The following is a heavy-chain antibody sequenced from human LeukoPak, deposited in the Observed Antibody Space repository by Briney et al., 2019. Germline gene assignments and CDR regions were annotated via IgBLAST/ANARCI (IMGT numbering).Heavy chain of an antibody. D-gene: IGHD4-11*01. CDR3: ARGHYKEYFDY. CDR1: GGSISSYY. J-gene: IGHJ4*02. V-gene: IGHV4-59*01. CDR2: IYYSGST. Sequence: SETLSLTCIVSGGSISSYYWSWIRQPPGKGLEWIGYIYYSGSTNYKPSLKSRVTISVDTSKNQFSLKLSSVTAADTAVYYCARGHYKEYFDYWGQGTLVPASS.